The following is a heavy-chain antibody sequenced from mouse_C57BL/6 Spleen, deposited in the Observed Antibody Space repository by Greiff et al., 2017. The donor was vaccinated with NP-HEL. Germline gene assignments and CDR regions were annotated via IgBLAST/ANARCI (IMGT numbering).Heavy chain of an antibody. D-gene: IGHD3-1*01. Sequence: VQLQQSDAELVKPGASVKISCKISGYTFTDHTIHWMKQRPEQGLEWIGYIYPRDGSTKYNEKFKGKATLTADKSSSTAYMQLNSLTSEDSAVYFWSSSDPAGVWYAMDYWGQGTSVTVSS. V-gene: IGHV1-78*01. J-gene: IGHJ4*01. CDR1: GYTFTDHT. CDR2: IYPRDGST. CDR3: SSSDPAGVWYAMDY.